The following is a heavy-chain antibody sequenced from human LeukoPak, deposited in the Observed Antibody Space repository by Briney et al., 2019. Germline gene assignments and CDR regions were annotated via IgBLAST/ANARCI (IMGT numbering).Heavy chain of an antibody. CDR2: INTNTGNP. J-gene: IGHJ6*02. D-gene: IGHD6-13*01. V-gene: IGHV7-4-1*02. CDR1: GYTFTSYS. CDR3: ARDVSSSWYVYYYYGMDV. Sequence: ASVKVSCKASGYTFTSYSMHWVRQAPGQGLEWMGWINTNTGNPTYAQGSTGRFVFSLDTSVSTAYLQISSLKAEDTAVYYCARDVSSSWYVYYYYGMDVWGQGTTVTVSS.